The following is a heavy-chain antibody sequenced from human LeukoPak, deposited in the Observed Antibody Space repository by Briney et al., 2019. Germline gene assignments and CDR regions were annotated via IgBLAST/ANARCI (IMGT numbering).Heavy chain of an antibody. CDR2: IYFSVST. CDR1: GGSISGYS. J-gene: IGHJ5*02. CDR3: ARVPVGCSSTSCYPWFDP. V-gene: IGHV4-59*01. D-gene: IGHD2-2*01. Sequence: PSETLSLTCTVSGGSISGYSWSSSRHPPGRGLEGIGYIYFSVSTPYTPPLKGRDTISVDTSKNQYSLRLSSVTAADTAVYYCARVPVGCSSTSCYPWFDPWGQGTLVTVSS.